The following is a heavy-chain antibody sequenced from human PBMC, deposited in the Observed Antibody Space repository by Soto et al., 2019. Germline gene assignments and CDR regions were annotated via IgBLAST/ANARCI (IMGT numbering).Heavy chain of an antibody. CDR2: INPSGGST. J-gene: IGHJ5*02. CDR1: GYTFTSYY. V-gene: IGHV1-46*03. Sequence: ASVKVSCKASGYTFTSYYMHWVRQAPGQGLEWMGIINPSGGSTSYAQKFQGRVTMTRDTSTSTVYKELSSLKSEDTAVFYCARGAYEVTAKNWFDPWGRGTLVTVSS. CDR3: ARGAYEVTAKNWFDP. D-gene: IGHD2-8*01.